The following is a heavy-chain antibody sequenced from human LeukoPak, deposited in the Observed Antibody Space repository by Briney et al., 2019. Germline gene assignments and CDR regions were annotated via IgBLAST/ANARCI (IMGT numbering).Heavy chain of an antibody. CDR3: AKVPSGYSSSWFRD. J-gene: IGHJ4*02. Sequence: PGGSLRLPCAASGFTFSSYWMHWVRQAPGKGLVWVSRINSDGSSTSYADSVKGRFTISRDNSKNTLYLQMNSLRAEDTAVYYCAKVPSGYSSSWFRDWGQGTLVTVSS. CDR1: GFTFSSYW. D-gene: IGHD6-13*01. V-gene: IGHV3-74*01. CDR2: INSDGSST.